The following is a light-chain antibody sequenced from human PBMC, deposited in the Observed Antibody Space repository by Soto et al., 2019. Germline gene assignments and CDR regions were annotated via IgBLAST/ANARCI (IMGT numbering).Light chain of an antibody. V-gene: IGKV1-5*01. CDR3: QQYYSYPLT. Sequence: DIQMTQSPSTLSASVGDRVTITCRASQSTSSYLAWYQQKPGKAPKLLIYAASTLQSGVPSRFSGSGSGTDFTLTISCLQSEDFATYYCQQYYSYPLTFGQGTKVDI. J-gene: IGKJ1*01. CDR2: AAS. CDR1: QSTSSY.